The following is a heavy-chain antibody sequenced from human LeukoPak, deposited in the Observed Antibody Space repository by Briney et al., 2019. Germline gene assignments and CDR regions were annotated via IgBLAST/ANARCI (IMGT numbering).Heavy chain of an antibody. Sequence: GESLKISGKGSGYSFTSYWIGWVRQLPGKGLEWMGIIYPGDSDTKYSPSFQGQVTISADKSISPAYLQWSSLKASDTAMYYCARTGRIRDAYPTDYWGQGTLVTVSS. CDR3: ARTGRIRDAYPTDY. CDR1: GYSFTSYW. CDR2: IYPGDSDT. D-gene: IGHD5-24*01. J-gene: IGHJ4*02. V-gene: IGHV5-51*01.